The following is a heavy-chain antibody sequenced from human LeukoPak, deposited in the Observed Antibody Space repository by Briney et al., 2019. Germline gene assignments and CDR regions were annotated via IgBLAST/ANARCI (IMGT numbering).Heavy chain of an antibody. D-gene: IGHD3-10*01. V-gene: IGHV1-2*02. CDR2: INPNSGGT. CDR1: GYTFTGYY. CDR3: ARGTYGSGSYPRMN. J-gene: IGHJ4*02. Sequence: EASVKVSCKASGYTFTGYYMHWVRQAPGQGLEWMGWINPNSGGTNYAQKFQGRVTVTRDTSISTAYMELSRLRSDDTAVYYCARGTYGSGSYPRMNWGQGTLVTVSS.